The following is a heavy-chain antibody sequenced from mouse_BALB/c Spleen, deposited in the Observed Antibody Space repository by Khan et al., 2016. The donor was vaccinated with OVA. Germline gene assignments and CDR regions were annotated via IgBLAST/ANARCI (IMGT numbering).Heavy chain of an antibody. CDR3: ARKDYYAYDPFPY. J-gene: IGHJ3*01. Sequence: EVELVESGPGLVKPSQSLSLTCTVTGYSITSEYTWNWIRQFPGHKLEWMGFISYSGNTRYNPSLKSRISITRDTSKNQFFLQLNSVTSKDTATYDCARKDYYAYDPFPYWGQGTLVTVSA. CDR1: GYSITSEYT. D-gene: IGHD2-2*01. CDR2: ISYSGNT. V-gene: IGHV3-2*02.